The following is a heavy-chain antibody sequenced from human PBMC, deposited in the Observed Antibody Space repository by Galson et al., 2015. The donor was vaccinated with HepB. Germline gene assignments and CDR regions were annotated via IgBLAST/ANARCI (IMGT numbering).Heavy chain of an antibody. J-gene: IGHJ3*02. CDR2: ISGSSNYI. Sequence: SLRLSCAASGFTFSTYSMNWVRQAPGKGLEWVSSISGSSNYIKYADSVKGRFTISRDNAKSSLYLQMSSLRVEDTAVYYCARNLGSLFRAFDIWGQGTMATVSS. CDR3: ARNLGSLFRAFDI. CDR1: GFTFSTYS. V-gene: IGHV3-21*01. D-gene: IGHD2-21*01.